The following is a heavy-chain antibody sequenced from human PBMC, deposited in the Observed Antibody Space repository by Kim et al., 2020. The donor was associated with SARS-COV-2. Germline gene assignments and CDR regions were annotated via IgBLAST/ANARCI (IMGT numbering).Heavy chain of an antibody. CDR3: AGTYYYDSSGLRGGY. V-gene: IGHV4-4*02. CDR2: IYHSGST. D-gene: IGHD3-22*01. J-gene: IGHJ4*02. CDR1: GGSISSSNW. Sequence: SETLSLTCAVSGGSISSSNWWSWVRQPPGKGLEWIGEIYHSGSTNYNPSLKSRVTISVDKSKNQFSLKLSSVTAADTAVYYCAGTYYYDSSGLRGGYWGQGTLVTVSS.